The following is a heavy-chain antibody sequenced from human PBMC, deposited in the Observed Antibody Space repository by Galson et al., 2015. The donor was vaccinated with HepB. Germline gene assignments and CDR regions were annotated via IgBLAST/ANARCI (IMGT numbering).Heavy chain of an antibody. CDR3: ARGETTKHNWFDP. Sequence: SVKVSCKASGGTFSSYTISWVRQAPGQGLEWMGRIIPILGIANYAQKFQGRVTITADKSTSTAYMELSSLRSEDTAVYYCARGETTKHNWFDPWGQGTLVTVSS. D-gene: IGHD3-10*01. J-gene: IGHJ5*02. CDR1: GGTFSSYT. CDR2: IIPILGIA. V-gene: IGHV1-69*02.